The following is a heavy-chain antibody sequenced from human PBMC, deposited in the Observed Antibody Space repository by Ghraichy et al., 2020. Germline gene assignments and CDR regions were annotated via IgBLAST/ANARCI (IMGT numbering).Heavy chain of an antibody. J-gene: IGHJ5*02. CDR1: GGSIKRSGGY. V-gene: IGHV4-39*01. Sequence: SETLSLTCFVNGGSIKRSGGYRRRLSSTPGQGFGMLGSVYKNGSTYRNPSLKSRVAISIDTSKNRFSLEVTSVTAADTAFYFCVRHDLDWSGGFLTWFDPWGKAILFTV. CDR3: VRHDLDWSGGFLTWFDP. CDR2: VYKNGST. D-gene: IGHD3-16*01.